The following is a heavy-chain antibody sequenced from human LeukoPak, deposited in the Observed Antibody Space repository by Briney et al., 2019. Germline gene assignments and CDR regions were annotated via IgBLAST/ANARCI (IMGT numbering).Heavy chain of an antibody. CDR3: ATATDYTAPDY. CDR2: ISAYNGNT. Sequence: ASVKVSCKASGYTFTSYGISWVRQAPGQGLEWMGWISAYNGNTNYAQKFQGRVTITRDTSASTAYMELSSLRSEDTAVYYCATATDYTAPDYWGQGTLVTVSS. CDR1: GYTFTSYG. J-gene: IGHJ4*02. D-gene: IGHD3-3*01. V-gene: IGHV1-18*01.